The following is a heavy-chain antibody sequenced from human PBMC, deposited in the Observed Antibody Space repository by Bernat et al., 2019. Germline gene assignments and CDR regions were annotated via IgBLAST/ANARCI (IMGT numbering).Heavy chain of an antibody. D-gene: IGHD2-15*01. CDR1: GFTFSNYW. J-gene: IGHJ4*02. Sequence: VQLVESGGGLVQPGGSLRLSCAASGFTFSNYWITWVRQAPGKGLEWLANINRDGSEKFYVDSVKGRFTISRDNAKRSLYLQMNSLRAEDTAVYYCARDAFGGNFDYWGQGSLVTVAS. CDR3: ARDAFGGNFDY. CDR2: INRDGSEK. V-gene: IGHV3-7*03.